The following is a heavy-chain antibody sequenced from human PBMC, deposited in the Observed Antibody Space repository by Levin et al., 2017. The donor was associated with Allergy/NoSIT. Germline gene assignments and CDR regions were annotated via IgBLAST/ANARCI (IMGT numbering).Heavy chain of an antibody. Sequence: ESLKISCTVSGGSISSYYWSWIRQPPGKGLEWIGYIYYSGSTNYNPSLKSRVTISVDTSKNQFSLKLSSVTAADTAVYYCARLIWFGESYYFDYWGQGTLVTVSS. CDR2: IYYSGST. V-gene: IGHV4-59*08. CDR3: ARLIWFGESYYFDY. CDR1: GGSISSYY. D-gene: IGHD3-10*01. J-gene: IGHJ4*02.